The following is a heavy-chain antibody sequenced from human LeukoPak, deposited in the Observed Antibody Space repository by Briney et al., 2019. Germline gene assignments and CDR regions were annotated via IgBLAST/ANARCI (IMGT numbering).Heavy chain of an antibody. CDR2: IYYSGST. Sequence: PSETLSLTCTVSGGSISSYYWSWIRQPPGKGLEWIGYIYYSGSTNYNPSLKSRVNISVDTSKNKFSLKLSAVTAADTAVYYCARNRYPSMDVWGQGTTVTVSS. V-gene: IGHV4-59*01. D-gene: IGHD2-2*02. CDR1: GGSISSYY. CDR3: ARNRYPSMDV. J-gene: IGHJ6*02.